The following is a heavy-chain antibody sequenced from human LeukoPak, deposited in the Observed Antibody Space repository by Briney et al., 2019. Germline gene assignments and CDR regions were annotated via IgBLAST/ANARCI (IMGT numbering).Heavy chain of an antibody. D-gene: IGHD3-10*01. CDR2: ISYDGSNK. J-gene: IGHJ4*02. CDR3: ARGQGNY. V-gene: IGHV3-30-3*01. CDR1: GFTFSSYA. Sequence: GRSLRLSCAASGFTFSSYAMHWVCQAPGKGLEWVAVISYDGSNKYYADSVKGRFTISRDNSKNTLYLQMNSLRAEDTAVYYCARGQGNYWGQGTLVTVSS.